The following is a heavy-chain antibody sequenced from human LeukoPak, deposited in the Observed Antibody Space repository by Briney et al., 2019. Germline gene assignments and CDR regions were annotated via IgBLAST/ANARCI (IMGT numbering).Heavy chain of an antibody. J-gene: IGHJ3*02. V-gene: IGHV4-34*01. Sequence: SETLFLTCAVYGGSFSDYYWSWIRQTPGEGLQWIGGIKYSGSTDYNPSLKSRVTISVDTSKNQFSLKLSSVTAADTAVYYCARPQGRGPTSNAFDIWGQGTMVTVSS. CDR1: GGSFSDYY. CDR3: ARPQGRGPTSNAFDI. D-gene: IGHD3-10*01. CDR2: IKYSGST.